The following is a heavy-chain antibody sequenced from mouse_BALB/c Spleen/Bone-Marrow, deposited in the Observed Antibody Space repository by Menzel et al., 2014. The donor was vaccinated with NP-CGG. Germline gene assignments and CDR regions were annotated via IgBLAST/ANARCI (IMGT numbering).Heavy chain of an antibody. CDR2: ISSGSSTI. V-gene: IGHV5-17*02. CDR3: TRGGNWDDFDY. CDR1: GLTFSSFG. Sequence: DVKLVESGGGLVQPGGSRKLSCAASGLTFSSFGMHWVRQAPEKGLEWVAYISSGSSTIFYADTVKGRFTVSRDNPKNTLFLQMTSLRSEDTAMYYCTRGGNWDDFDYWGQGTSLTVSS. J-gene: IGHJ2*02. D-gene: IGHD4-1*01.